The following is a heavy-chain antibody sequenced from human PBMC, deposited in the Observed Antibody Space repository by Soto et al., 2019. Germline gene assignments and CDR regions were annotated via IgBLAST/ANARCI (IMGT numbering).Heavy chain of an antibody. V-gene: IGHV3-72*01. J-gene: IGHJ2*01. CDR1: GFTFSDHF. Sequence: PGGSLRLSCAASGFTFSDHFMDWVRQAPGKGLEWVGRTRNKAKSYTTEYAASVKGRFTISRDDSKKSLYLQMNSLKTEDTAVYYCARVRDSNWYFDLWGRGTLVTVSS. CDR2: TRNKAKSYTT. D-gene: IGHD4-17*01. CDR3: ARVRDSNWYFDL.